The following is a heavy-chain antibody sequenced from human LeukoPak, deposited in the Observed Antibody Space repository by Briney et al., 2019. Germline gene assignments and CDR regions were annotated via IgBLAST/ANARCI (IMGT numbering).Heavy chain of an antibody. CDR1: GFTFNLYA. Sequence: PGGSLRLSCAPPGFTFNLYAMSWFPQAPGKGLNWASSIVVYGDNTYYADSVKGRFTLSRDNSKGTLYLQMFSLRAEDTAVYYCAKDRGPYVAIDNNWFDPWGQGTLVTVSS. J-gene: IGHJ5*02. D-gene: IGHD2-21*01. V-gene: IGHV3-23*01. CDR3: AKDRGPYVAIDNNWFDP. CDR2: IVVYGDNT.